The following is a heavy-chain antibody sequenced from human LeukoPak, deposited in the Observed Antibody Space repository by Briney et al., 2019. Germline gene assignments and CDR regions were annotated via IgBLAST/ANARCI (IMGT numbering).Heavy chain of an antibody. CDR3: ARGPKQPGSRSISRWFDP. J-gene: IGHJ5*02. CDR2: INPSGGST. Sequence: ASVKVSCKASGYTFTSYYMHWVRQAPGQGLEWMGIINPSGGSTSYAQKFQGRVTMTRDTSTSTVYMELSSLRSEDTAVYYCARGPKQPGSRSISRWFDPWGQGTLVTVSS. D-gene: IGHD3-10*01. V-gene: IGHV1-46*01. CDR1: GYTFTSYY.